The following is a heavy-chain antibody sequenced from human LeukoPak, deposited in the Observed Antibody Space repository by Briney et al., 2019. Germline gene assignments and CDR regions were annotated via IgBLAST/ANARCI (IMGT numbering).Heavy chain of an antibody. J-gene: IGHJ4*02. D-gene: IGHD3-10*01. CDR2: IYSGGST. Sequence: GGSLRLPCAASGFTFGSYWMTWVRQAPGKGLEWVSVIYSGGSTYYADSVKGRFTISRDNSKNTLYLQMNSLRAEDTAVYYCARYDVLWTSDYWGQGTLVTVSS. CDR3: ARYDVLWTSDY. V-gene: IGHV3-66*01. CDR1: GFTFGSYW.